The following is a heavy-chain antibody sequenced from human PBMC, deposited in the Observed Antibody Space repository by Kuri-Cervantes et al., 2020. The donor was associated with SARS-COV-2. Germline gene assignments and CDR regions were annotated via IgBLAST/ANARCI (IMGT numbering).Heavy chain of an antibody. V-gene: IGHV3-7*01. CDR1: GFTFSSYW. Sequence: GGSLRLSCAASGFTFSSYWVSWVRQAPGKGLEWVANIKQDGSEKYYVDSVKGRFTISRDNAKNSLYLQMNSLRAEDTAVYYCARDRPTRVVLGNAFDIWGQGTMVTVSS. CDR2: IKQDGSEK. J-gene: IGHJ3*02. CDR3: ARDRPTRVVLGNAFDI. D-gene: IGHD2-2*01.